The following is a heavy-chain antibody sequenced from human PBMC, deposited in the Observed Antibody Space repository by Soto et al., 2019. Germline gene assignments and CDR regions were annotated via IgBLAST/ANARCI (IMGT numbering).Heavy chain of an antibody. CDR2: ISAYNGNT. CDR1: GYSFTTYG. Sequence: QVQLVQSGGEVKKPGASVKVSCKTSGYSFTTYGISWVRQAPGQGLEWMGWISAYNGNTNYAQKLQDRVTMTTDTSTSTAYMELRSLRSDYTAVYYGAREGPAPYYYCGMDVWGQGSTVTVSS. J-gene: IGHJ6*02. CDR3: AREGPAPYYYCGMDV. V-gene: IGHV1-18*01.